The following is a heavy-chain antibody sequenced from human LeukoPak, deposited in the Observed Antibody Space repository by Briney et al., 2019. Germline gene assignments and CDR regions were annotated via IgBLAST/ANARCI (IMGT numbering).Heavy chain of an antibody. CDR2: INGNDGST. V-gene: IGHV1-2*02. CDR3: ARDEGSTYNQLDY. CDR1: GYTFDNFY. J-gene: IGHJ4*02. Sequence: ASVKVSCKASGYTFDNFYIHWVRQAPGQGPEWMGWINGNDGSTKYAQKFQGRITMTRVTAISTVYMDLSGLRPDGTATYYCARDEGSTYNQLDYWGQGTLVTVSS. D-gene: IGHD1-14*01.